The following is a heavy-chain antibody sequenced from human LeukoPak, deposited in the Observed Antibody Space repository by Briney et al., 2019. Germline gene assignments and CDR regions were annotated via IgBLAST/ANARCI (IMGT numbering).Heavy chain of an antibody. Sequence: GGSLRLSCTVSGFIVSINSMSWVRQAPGKGLEWVSFIYSGGNTHYSDSVKGRFTISRDNSKNTRYLHMNSLRAEDTAVYYCARRAGEYSHPYDYWGQGTLVTVSS. V-gene: IGHV3-53*01. D-gene: IGHD4-17*01. CDR1: GFIVSINS. CDR2: IYSGGNT. CDR3: ARRAGEYSHPYDY. J-gene: IGHJ4*02.